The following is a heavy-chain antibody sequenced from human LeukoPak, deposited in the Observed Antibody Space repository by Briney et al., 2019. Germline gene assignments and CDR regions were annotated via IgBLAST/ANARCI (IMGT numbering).Heavy chain of an antibody. D-gene: IGHD5-18*01. Sequence: ASVKVSCKASGYTFTTYYMHWVRQAPGQGLECMGIIDPSGGRTRYAQKFQGRVTMTRDTSTSTVHMELSSLRSEDTAVYYCASLLFVDTSVGYWGQGTLVTVSS. CDR3: ASLLFVDTSVGY. J-gene: IGHJ4*02. V-gene: IGHV1-46*01. CDR2: IDPSGGRT. CDR1: GYTFTTYY.